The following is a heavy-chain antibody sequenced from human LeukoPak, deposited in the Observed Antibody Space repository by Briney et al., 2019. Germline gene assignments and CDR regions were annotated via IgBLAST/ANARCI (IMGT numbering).Heavy chain of an antibody. CDR1: GFTFSSYA. V-gene: IGHV3-23*01. CDR3: AKGRYSGSYYNWFDP. Sequence: GGSLRLSCAASGFTFSSYAMSWVRQAPGKGLEWVSAISGGGGSTYYADSVKGRFTISRDTSKNTLYLQMNSLRAEDTAVYYCAKGRYSGSYYNWFDPWGQGTLVTVSS. J-gene: IGHJ5*02. D-gene: IGHD1-26*01. CDR2: ISGGGGST.